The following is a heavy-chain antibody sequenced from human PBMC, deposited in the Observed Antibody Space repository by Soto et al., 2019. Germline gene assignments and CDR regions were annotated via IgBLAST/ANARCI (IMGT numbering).Heavy chain of an antibody. J-gene: IGHJ6*03. D-gene: IGHD3-9*01. CDR3: AKTAYYDILTGYSPTLYYYYYMDV. V-gene: IGHV3-23*01. CDR2: ISGSGGST. Sequence: PGGSLRLSCAASGFTFSSYAMSWVRQAPGKGLEWVSAISGSGGSTYYADSVKGRFTISRDNSKNTLYLQMNSLRAEDTAVYYCAKTAYYDILTGYSPTLYYYYYMDVWGKGTTVTVSS. CDR1: GFTFSSYA.